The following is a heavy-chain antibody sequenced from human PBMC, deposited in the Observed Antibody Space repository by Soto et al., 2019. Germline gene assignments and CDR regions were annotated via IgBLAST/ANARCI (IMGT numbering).Heavy chain of an antibody. CDR2: INPNSGNT. D-gene: IGHD6-25*01. J-gene: IGHJ5*02. CDR1: GDTFTTYD. V-gene: IGHV1-8*01. Sequence: RASVKVSCKASGDTFTTYDINWVRQATGHGLEWMGWINPNSGNTGYAQRFQGRVTMTRDTSIRTAYMEVSSLTSDDKAVYYCARGVGSSWFDPWGQGTLVTVSS. CDR3: ARGVGSSWFDP.